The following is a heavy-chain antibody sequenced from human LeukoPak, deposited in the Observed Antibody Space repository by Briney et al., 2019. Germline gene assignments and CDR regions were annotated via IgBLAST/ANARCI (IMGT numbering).Heavy chain of an antibody. J-gene: IGHJ4*02. CDR1: GFTFSSYW. Sequence: PGGSLRLSCAASGFTFSSYWMSWVRQAPGKGLEWVANIKQDGSEKYYVDSVKGRFTISRDNAKNSLYLQMNSLRAEDTAVYYCARTRRGYSGYDWHYWGQGTLVTVSS. CDR2: IKQDGSEK. CDR3: ARTRRGYSGYDWHY. V-gene: IGHV3-7*01. D-gene: IGHD5-12*01.